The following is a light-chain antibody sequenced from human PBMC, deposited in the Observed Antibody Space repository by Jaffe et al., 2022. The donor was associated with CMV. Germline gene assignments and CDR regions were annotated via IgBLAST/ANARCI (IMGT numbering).Light chain of an antibody. J-gene: IGLJ2*01. Sequence: SYELTQPPSVSVSPGQTASLTCSAYNLGNKYVCWYQQKPGQSPVLVMYQNSKRPSGIPERFSGSNSGSTATLTISGTLPLDEADYYCQAWDSSTAVVFGGGTKLTVL. CDR3: QAWDSSTAVV. CDR2: QNS. V-gene: IGLV3-1*01. CDR1: NLGNKY.